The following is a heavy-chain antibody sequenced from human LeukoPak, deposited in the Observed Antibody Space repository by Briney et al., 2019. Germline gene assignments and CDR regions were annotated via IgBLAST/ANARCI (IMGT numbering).Heavy chain of an antibody. J-gene: IGHJ4*02. Sequence: PSETLSLTCTVSGGSISSYYWSWIRQPPGKGLEWIGYIYYSGSTNYNPSLKSRVTISVDTSKNQFSLKLSSVTAADTAVYYCARAGWYSSSWYSDYWGQGTLVTVSS. CDR1: GGSISSYY. D-gene: IGHD6-13*01. CDR2: IYYSGST. V-gene: IGHV4-59*12. CDR3: ARAGWYSSSWYSDY.